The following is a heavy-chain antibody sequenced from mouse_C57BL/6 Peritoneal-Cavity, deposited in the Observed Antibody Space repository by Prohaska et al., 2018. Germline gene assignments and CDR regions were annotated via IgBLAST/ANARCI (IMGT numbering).Heavy chain of an antibody. D-gene: IGHD1-1*01. CDR3: AKWNDSRPYDK. Sequence: HIPFVHSGPELKKPGETVKISCKASGYTFTTYGMSWVKQAPGKGLKWMGWINTYAGVPTYADDFKGRFAFSLETSASTAYLQINNRKNEDTATYCCAKWNDSRPYDKWGQGSTVTGPS. V-gene: IGHV9-3*01. J-gene: IGHJ4*01. CDR1: GYTFTTYG. CDR2: INTYAGVP.